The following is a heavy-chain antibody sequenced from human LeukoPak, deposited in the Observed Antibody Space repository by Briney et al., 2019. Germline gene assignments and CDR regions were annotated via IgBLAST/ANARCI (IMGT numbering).Heavy chain of an antibody. V-gene: IGHV3-30*02. CDR3: ATHSPRIAAAGTARDY. Sequence: GGSLRLSCAASGFTFSSYGMHWVRQAPGKGLEWVAFIRYDGGNKYYADTVKGRFTISIDNSKNTLYLQMNSLRAEDTAVYYCATHSPRIAAAGTARDYWGQGTLVTVSS. CDR1: GFTFSSYG. CDR2: IRYDGGNK. J-gene: IGHJ4*02. D-gene: IGHD6-13*01.